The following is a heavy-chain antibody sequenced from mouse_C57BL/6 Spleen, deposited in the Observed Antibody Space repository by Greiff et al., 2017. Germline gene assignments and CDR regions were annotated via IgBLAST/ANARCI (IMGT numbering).Heavy chain of an antibody. CDR2: ICSGGSYI. D-gene: IGHD3-2*02. Sequence: EVKLVESGGDLVKPGGSLKLSCAASGFTFSSYSMSWVRQTPDKRLEWVATICSGGSYIYYPDSVKGRFTISGDNAKNTLYLQMSSLNSEDTAVYYCARRDSSGYTFDYWGQGTTLTVSS. CDR3: ARRDSSGYTFDY. J-gene: IGHJ2*01. CDR1: GFTFSSYS. V-gene: IGHV5-6*02.